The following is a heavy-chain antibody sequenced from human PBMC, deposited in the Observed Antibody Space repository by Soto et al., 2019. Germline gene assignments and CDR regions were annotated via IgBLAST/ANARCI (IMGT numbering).Heavy chain of an antibody. Sequence: PGGSLRLSCAASGFTFNSYGIHWVRQAPGKGLEWVALISFDGSNKYYTDSVKGRFTISRDNSKNTLYLQMNSLRAEDTAVYYCAKDRNLYYYDSSGPRSFDYWGQGTLVTVSS. D-gene: IGHD3-22*01. CDR2: ISFDGSNK. CDR3: AKDRNLYYYDSSGPRSFDY. V-gene: IGHV3-30*18. CDR1: GFTFNSYG. J-gene: IGHJ4*02.